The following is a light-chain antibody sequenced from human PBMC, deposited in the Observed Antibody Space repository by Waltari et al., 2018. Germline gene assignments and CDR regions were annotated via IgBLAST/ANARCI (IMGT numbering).Light chain of an antibody. J-gene: IGKJ1*01. V-gene: IGKV3-11*01. CDR1: EGVGSY. CDR2: DAS. Sequence: EILLAQSPATLYLSPGERATVSCRASEGVGSYLGWYQQRPGQAPRLLVYDASKRATGIPARFSGSGSGTDFTLTISSLEPEDFAVYYCQQRRNWPGTFGQGTKVELK. CDR3: QQRRNWPGT.